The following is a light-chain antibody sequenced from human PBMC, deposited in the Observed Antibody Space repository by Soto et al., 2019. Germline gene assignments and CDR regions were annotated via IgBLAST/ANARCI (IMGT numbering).Light chain of an antibody. CDR3: QQYNNWPPWT. CDR2: GAF. Sequence: EIVMTQSPATLSVSPGERATLSCRASQSIRNNLAWYQQKPGQAPRLLIYGAFTRATGTPARFSGSGSGTEFTLTISSLQSEDFAVYYCQQYNNWPPWTFGQGTKVEIK. J-gene: IGKJ1*01. CDR1: QSIRNN. V-gene: IGKV3-15*01.